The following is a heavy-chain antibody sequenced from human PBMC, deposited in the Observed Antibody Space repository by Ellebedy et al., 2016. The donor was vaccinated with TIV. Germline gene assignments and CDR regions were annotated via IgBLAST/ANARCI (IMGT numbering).Heavy chain of an antibody. D-gene: IGHD6-13*01. CDR3: AKDQDSSSWGYFYYGMDV. Sequence: GESLKISCAASGFTFSSYSMNWVRQAPGKGLGWVSAISGNGGSTYYAASVKGRFTISRDNSKNTLHLQMNSLRAEDTALYYCAKDQDSSSWGYFYYGMDVWGQGTTVTVPS. CDR1: GFTFSSYS. V-gene: IGHV3-23*01. CDR2: ISGNGGST. J-gene: IGHJ6*02.